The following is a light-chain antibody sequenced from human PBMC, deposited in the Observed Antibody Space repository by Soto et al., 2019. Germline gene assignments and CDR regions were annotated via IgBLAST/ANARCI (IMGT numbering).Light chain of an antibody. J-gene: IGKJ1*01. Sequence: EIVLTQSPGTLSLSPGERGTLSCRASQSLSSSYLAWYQQKPGQAPRLLIYGASRRATGIPDRFRGSGSGTDFTLTINRLEPEDFAVYYCQQYSSSPRTFGQGTKVEIK. CDR2: GAS. CDR3: QQYSSSPRT. CDR1: QSLSSSY. V-gene: IGKV3-20*01.